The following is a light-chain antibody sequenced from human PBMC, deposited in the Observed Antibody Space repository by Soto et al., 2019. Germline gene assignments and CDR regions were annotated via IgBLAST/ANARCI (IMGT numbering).Light chain of an antibody. CDR1: QSVSSSY. CDR2: AAS. CDR3: QQYDTSPSYT. V-gene: IGKV3-20*01. J-gene: IGKJ2*01. Sequence: EIVLTQSPGTLSLSPGERATLSCRASQSVSSSYLAWYQQQPGQAPRLLIYAASSRATGIQDRFSGSGSGTDFTLTISRLEPEDFAGYYLQQYDTSPSYTFGQGTKLEIK.